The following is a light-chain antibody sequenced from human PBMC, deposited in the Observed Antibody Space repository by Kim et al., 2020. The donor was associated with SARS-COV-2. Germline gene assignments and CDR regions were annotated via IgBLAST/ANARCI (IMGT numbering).Light chain of an antibody. CDR3: QQANSFPYT. V-gene: IGKV1-12*02. CDR2: AAS. J-gene: IGKJ2*01. CDR1: QSISTW. Sequence: SASVGDRVTITRRSSQSISTWLAWYQQQPGKASKLLINAASSLQSGVPSTFSGSGSGPDFTLAISSLKPEDIATYHCQQANSFPYTFGQGPKLEF.